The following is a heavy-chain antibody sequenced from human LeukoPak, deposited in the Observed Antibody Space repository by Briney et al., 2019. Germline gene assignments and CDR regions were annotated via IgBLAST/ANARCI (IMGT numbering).Heavy chain of an antibody. V-gene: IGHV1-69*13. Sequence: SVKVSCKASGGTFSSYAISWVRQAPGQGREWMGGIIPIFGTANYAQKFQGRVTITADESTSTAYMELSSLRSEDTAVYYCARGPGCSGGSCYSGWFDPWGQGTLVNVSS. CDR3: ARGPGCSGGSCYSGWFDP. D-gene: IGHD2-15*01. J-gene: IGHJ5*02. CDR2: IIPIFGTA. CDR1: GGTFSSYA.